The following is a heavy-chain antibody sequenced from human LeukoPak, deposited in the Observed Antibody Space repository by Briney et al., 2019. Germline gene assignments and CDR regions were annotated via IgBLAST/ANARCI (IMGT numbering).Heavy chain of an antibody. Sequence: GGSPRLSCAASGFTFSNYWMTWVRQAPGKGLEWVANIKQDGSVKYYVDSVKGRFTISRDNAENSVYLQMNSLRVEDTAVYYCARIGYSSSSLDYWGQGTLVTVSS. CDR3: ARIGYSSSSLDY. V-gene: IGHV3-7*01. CDR2: IKQDGSVK. J-gene: IGHJ4*02. CDR1: GFTFSNYW. D-gene: IGHD6-6*01.